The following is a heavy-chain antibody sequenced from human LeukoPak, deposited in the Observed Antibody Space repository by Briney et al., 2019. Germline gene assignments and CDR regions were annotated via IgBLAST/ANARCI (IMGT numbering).Heavy chain of an antibody. CDR2: IRYDGSNK. CDR1: GFTFSSYA. Sequence: GGSLRLSCAASGFTFSSYAMHWVRQAPGKGLEWVAFIRYDGSNKYYADSVKGRFTISRDNSKNIVDLQMNSLRAEDTAVYYCARDYDSGTYYINYWGQGTLVTVSS. V-gene: IGHV3-30*02. J-gene: IGHJ4*02. D-gene: IGHD3-10*01. CDR3: ARDYDSGTYYINY.